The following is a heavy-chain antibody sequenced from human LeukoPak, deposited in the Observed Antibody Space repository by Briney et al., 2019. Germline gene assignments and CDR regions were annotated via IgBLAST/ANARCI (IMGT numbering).Heavy chain of an antibody. D-gene: IGHD6-13*01. V-gene: IGHV4-34*01. CDR1: GGSISSYY. CDR2: INHSGST. CDR3: ARGSQLRIAAAVYNWFDP. J-gene: IGHJ5*02. Sequence: SETLSLTCTASGGSISSYYWSWIRQPPGKGLEWIGEINHSGSTNYNPSLKSRVTISVDTSKNQFSLKLSSVTAADTAVYYCARGSQLRIAAAVYNWFDPWGQGTLVTVSS.